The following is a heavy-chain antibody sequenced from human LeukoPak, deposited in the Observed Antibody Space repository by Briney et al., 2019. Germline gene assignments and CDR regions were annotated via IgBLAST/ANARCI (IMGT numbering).Heavy chain of an antibody. Sequence: SVKVSCKASGGTFSSYAVSWVRQAPGQGLEWMGGIIPIFGTANYAQKFQGRVTITADESTSTAYMELSSLRSEDTAVYYCARDAVRDSSGYYFVGYFDYWGQGTLVTVSS. V-gene: IGHV1-69*13. D-gene: IGHD3-22*01. CDR1: GGTFSSYA. J-gene: IGHJ4*02. CDR2: IIPIFGTA. CDR3: ARDAVRDSSGYYFVGYFDY.